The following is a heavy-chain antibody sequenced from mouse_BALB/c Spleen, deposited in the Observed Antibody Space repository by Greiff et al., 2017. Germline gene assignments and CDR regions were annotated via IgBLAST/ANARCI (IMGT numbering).Heavy chain of an antibody. CDR3: ARLSY. J-gene: IGHJ3*01. CDR1: GYSITSDYA. V-gene: IGHV3-2*02. CDR2: ISYSGST. Sequence: EVKLLESGPGLVKPSQSLSLTCTVTGYSITSDYALNWIRQFPGNKLEWMGYISYSGSTSYNPSLKSRISITRDTSKNQFFLQLNSVTTEDTATYYCARLSYWGQGTLVTVSA.